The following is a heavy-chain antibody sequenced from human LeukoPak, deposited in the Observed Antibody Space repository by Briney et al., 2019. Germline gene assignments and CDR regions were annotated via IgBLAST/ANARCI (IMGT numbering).Heavy chain of an antibody. J-gene: IGHJ4*01. V-gene: IGHV3-43*02. CDR3: AKAFDSSGLGYYFDY. D-gene: IGHD6-19*01. CDR1: GFTFDDYA. CDR2: ISGDGGST. Sequence: PRGSLRLSCAASGFTFDDYAMHWVCQAPGKGLEWVSLISGDGGSTYYADSVKGRFTISRDNSKNSLYLQMNSLRTEDTALYYCAKAFDSSGLGYYFDYWGHGTLVSVSS.